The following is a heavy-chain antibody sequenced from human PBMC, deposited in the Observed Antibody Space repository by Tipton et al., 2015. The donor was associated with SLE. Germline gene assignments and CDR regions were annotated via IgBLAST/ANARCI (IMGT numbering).Heavy chain of an antibody. CDR1: GGSISNYY. Sequence: TLSLTCTVSGGSISNYYWTWIRQPPGKGLEWIGYIYYSGGTNYNPSLKSRVTTSVDTSKNQFSLKLNSVTAADTAVYYCARSYYDFWSASVRGYFDYWGQGTLVTVSS. D-gene: IGHD3-3*01. J-gene: IGHJ4*02. CDR2: IYYSGGT. CDR3: ARSYYDFWSASVRGYFDY. V-gene: IGHV4-59*07.